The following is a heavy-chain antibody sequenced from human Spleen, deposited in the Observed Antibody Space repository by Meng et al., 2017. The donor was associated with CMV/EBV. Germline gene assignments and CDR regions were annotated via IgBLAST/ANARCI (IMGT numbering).Heavy chain of an antibody. CDR1: GFTFSSYW. J-gene: IGHJ4*02. V-gene: IGHV3-7*01. CDR2: IKQDGSEK. CDR3: AREGSSEMATPTE. D-gene: IGHD5-24*01. Sequence: CAASGFTFSSYWMSWVRQAPGKGLEWVANIKQDGSEKYYVDSVKGRFTISRDNAKNSLYLQMNSLRAEDTAVYYCAREGSSEMATPTEWGQGTLVTVSS.